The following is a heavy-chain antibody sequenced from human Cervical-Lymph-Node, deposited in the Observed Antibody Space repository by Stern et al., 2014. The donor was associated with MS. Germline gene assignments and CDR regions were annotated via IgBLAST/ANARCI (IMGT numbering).Heavy chain of an antibody. CDR2: MYPGDSDA. D-gene: IGHD6-19*01. CDR3: ARHCAKREQCAFDY. V-gene: IGHV5-51*01. CDR1: GYSFTSYW. Sequence: EVQLVQSGAEVKKPGESLKISCKGFGYSFTSYWIGWVRQTPGKGLEWKGIMYPGDSDAKYSPSFQGQVTMSADKSISTAYLQWSSLKASDTAMYYCARHCAKREQCAFDYWGQGTLVTVSS. J-gene: IGHJ4*02.